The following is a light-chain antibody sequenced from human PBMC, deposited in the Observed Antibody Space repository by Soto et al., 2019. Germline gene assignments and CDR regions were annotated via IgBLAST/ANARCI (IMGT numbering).Light chain of an antibody. J-gene: IGKJ4*01. CDR1: QSISSW. CDR2: KAS. V-gene: IGKV1-5*03. CDR3: EHYNTYPLT. Sequence: DIQMTQSPSTLSASVGDRVTITCRASQSISSWLAWYQHKPGKAPKVLIYKASTLESGVPSRFSGSGSGTEFTLTISSLQPYDFATYYCEHYNTYPLTFGGGTKVEIK.